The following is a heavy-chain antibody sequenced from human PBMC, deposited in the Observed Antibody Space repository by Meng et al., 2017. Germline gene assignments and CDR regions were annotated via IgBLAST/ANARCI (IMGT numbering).Heavy chain of an antibody. D-gene: IGHD3-16*02. CDR3: ARALTTHYDYVWGSYRRYYFDY. J-gene: IGHJ4*02. V-gene: IGHV4-34*01. CDR1: GGSFSGYY. CDR2: INHSGST. Sequence: SETLSLTCAVYGGSFSGYYWSWIRQPPGKGLEWIGEINHSGSTNYNPPLKSRVTISVDTSKNQFSLKLSSVTAADTAVYYCARALTTHYDYVWGSYRRYYFDYWGQGTLVTVSS.